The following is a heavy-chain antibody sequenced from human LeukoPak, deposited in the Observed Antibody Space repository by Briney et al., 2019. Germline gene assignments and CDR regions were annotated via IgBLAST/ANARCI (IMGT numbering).Heavy chain of an antibody. V-gene: IGHV3-23*01. CDR3: AKSEATWSPQTY. CDR1: GFTFDDYA. CDR2: ISGSGGST. D-gene: IGHD1-26*01. J-gene: IGHJ4*02. Sequence: GGSLRLPCAASGFTFDDYAMHWVRHAPGKGLEWVSAISGSGGSTYYADSVKGRFTISRDNSKNTLYLQMNSLRAEDTAVYYCAKSEATWSPQTYWGQGTLVTVSS.